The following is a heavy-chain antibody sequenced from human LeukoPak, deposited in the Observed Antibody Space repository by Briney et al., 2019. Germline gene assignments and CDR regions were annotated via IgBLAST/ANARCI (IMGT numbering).Heavy chain of an antibody. V-gene: IGHV3-21*04. CDR2: ISSSGNYI. J-gene: IGHJ4*02. CDR1: GFTFSSYS. CDR3: ARHPNSNWDY. Sequence: GGSLRLSCAASGFTFSSYSMNWVRQAPGKGLEWVSSISSSGNYIYYADSVKGRFTASRDNAQNSLYLQMNSLRVEDTAVYYCARHPNSNWDYWGQGTLVTVSS. D-gene: IGHD6-13*01.